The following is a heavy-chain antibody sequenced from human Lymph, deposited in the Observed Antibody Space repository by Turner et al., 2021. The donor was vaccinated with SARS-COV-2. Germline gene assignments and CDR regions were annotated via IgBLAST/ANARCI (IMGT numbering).Heavy chain of an antibody. CDR1: GFTFSNYA. CDR3: AAYGADYYGLDV. J-gene: IGHJ6*02. V-gene: IGHV3-30-3*01. Sequence: QVQLVESGGGVVQPGRSLRLSCAASGFTFSNYAMHWVRQAAGKGLEGVAVISSDGSNKYYADSVKGRFTISRDNSKNTLYLQMNSLRAEDTAVYYCAAYGADYYGLDVWGQGTTVTVSS. CDR2: ISSDGSNK. D-gene: IGHD3-10*01.